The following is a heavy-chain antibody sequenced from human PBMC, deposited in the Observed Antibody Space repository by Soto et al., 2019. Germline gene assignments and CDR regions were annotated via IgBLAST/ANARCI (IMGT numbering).Heavy chain of an antibody. Sequence: QITLNESGPTVVRPTETLTLTCRFSGFSLTTSGVGVGWIRQSPGKAPEWLALIYWDDDKRYSASLKSRLTITKDTSKIQVVLTVSDLYPTDTATYYCAHRVLRTVFGLVTTTAIYFDFWGQVTPVAVSS. CDR1: GFSLTTSGVG. CDR2: IYWDDDK. V-gene: IGHV2-5*02. CDR3: AHRVLRTVFGLVTTTAIYFDF. D-gene: IGHD3-3*01. J-gene: IGHJ4*02.